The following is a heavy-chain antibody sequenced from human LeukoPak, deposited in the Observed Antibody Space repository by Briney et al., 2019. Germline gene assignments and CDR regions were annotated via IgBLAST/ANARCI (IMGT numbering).Heavy chain of an antibody. CDR2: IYYSGST. CDR3: ARDGIGMADPFDI. Sequence: PSETLSLTCTVSGGSISSSSYYWGWIRQPPGKGLEWIGSIYYSGSTYYNPSLKSRVTMSVDTSKNQFSLNLSSVTAADTAVYYCARDGIGMADPFDIWGQGTMVTVSS. CDR1: GGSISSSSYY. D-gene: IGHD1-14*01. V-gene: IGHV4-39*07. J-gene: IGHJ3*02.